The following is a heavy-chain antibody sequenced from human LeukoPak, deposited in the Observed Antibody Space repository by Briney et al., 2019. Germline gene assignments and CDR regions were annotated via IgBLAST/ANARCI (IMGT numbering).Heavy chain of an antibody. Sequence: GESLKISCKGLGYSFSSYWSAWVRQRPGKGLEWMGIIYPGGSETRYDPSFEGQVTISADRSTSTAYLQWSSLKASDTAMYYCARRGYSYGYFDYWGQGTLVTVSS. D-gene: IGHD5-18*01. J-gene: IGHJ4*02. CDR3: ARRGYSYGYFDY. V-gene: IGHV5-51*01. CDR1: GYSFSSYW. CDR2: IYPGGSET.